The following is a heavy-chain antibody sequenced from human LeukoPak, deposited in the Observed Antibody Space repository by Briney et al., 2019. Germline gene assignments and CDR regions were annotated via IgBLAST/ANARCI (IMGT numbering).Heavy chain of an antibody. CDR3: ARHRLGFRVDV. V-gene: IGHV4-4*07. D-gene: IGHD3-10*01. Sequence: SETLSLTCTVSGDSISSYYWSWIRQSAGKGLEWIGRINTSGNTNYNPSLKSRVTMSLDTSKNHFSLNLSSVTVADTAGYYCARHRLGFRVDVWGKGTTVTVSS. CDR2: INTSGNT. J-gene: IGHJ6*04. CDR1: GDSISSYY.